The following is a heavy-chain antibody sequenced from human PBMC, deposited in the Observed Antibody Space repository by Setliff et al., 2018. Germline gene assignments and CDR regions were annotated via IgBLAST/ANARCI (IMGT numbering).Heavy chain of an antibody. CDR3: VREGVDRRSSTDYRYYMDV. Sequence: SVKVSCKASGATFSSHGISWVRQAPGQGLEWMGGTIPMFGTTEYAQKFQGRLTIITDESTNTAFMQLSGLRSDDTAVYYCVREGVDRRSSTDYRYYMDVWGKGTTVTVSS. CDR2: TIPMFGTT. CDR1: GATFSSHG. D-gene: IGHD6-6*01. V-gene: IGHV1-69*05. J-gene: IGHJ6*03.